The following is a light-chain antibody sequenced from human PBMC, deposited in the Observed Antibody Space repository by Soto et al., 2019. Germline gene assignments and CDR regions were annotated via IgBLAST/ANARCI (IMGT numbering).Light chain of an antibody. CDR3: QQYNNWPYT. Sequence: EIVMTHSPATLSVSPGERATLSCRASQSVSSNLAWYQQKPGQAPRLLIYGASTRATGIPARFSGSRSGTEFTLTTSSLQSADFAVYYCQQYNNWPYTFGQGTKLEIK. CDR2: GAS. V-gene: IGKV3-15*01. J-gene: IGKJ2*01. CDR1: QSVSSN.